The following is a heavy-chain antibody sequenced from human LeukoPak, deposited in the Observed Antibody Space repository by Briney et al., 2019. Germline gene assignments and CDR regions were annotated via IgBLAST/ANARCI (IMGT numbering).Heavy chain of an antibody. V-gene: IGHV1-8*02. CDR1: GYTFTSYG. D-gene: IGHD3-3*01. CDR3: ARVNLEWDPYYYYGMDV. Sequence: GASVKVSCKASGYTFTSYGISWVRQAPGQGLEWMGWMNPNSGNTGYAQKFQGRVTMTRNTSISTAYMELSSLRSEDTAVYYCARVNLEWDPYYYYGMDVWGQGTTVTVSS. CDR2: MNPNSGNT. J-gene: IGHJ6*02.